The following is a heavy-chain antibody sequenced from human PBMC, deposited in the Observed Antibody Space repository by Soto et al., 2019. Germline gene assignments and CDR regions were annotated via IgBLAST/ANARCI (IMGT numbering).Heavy chain of an antibody. D-gene: IGHD3-16*01. CDR1: GFTFSNYA. CDR3: AKDRLAGGFDY. V-gene: IGHV3-23*01. J-gene: IGHJ4*02. Sequence: VGSLSLSCAASGFTFSNYAMSWVRQAPWKGLEWVSLVSATAGTTYYTDSVKGRFTISRDNSRNTVYLQMNSLRADDTAVYYCAKDRLAGGFDYWGQGTLVTVSS. CDR2: VSATAGTT.